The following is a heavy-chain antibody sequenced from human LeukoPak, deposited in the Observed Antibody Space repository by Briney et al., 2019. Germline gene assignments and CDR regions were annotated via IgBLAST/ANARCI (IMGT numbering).Heavy chain of an antibody. CDR3: ARLGIAAAGTGGYFDY. CDR2: IYPGDSDT. CDR1: GYSFTSYW. D-gene: IGHD6-13*01. J-gene: IGHJ4*02. V-gene: IGHV5-51*01. Sequence: GESLKISCKGSGYSFTSYWIGWVRQMPGKGLECMGIIYPGDSDTRYSPSFQGQVTISADKSISTAYLQWSILKASDTAMYYCARLGIAAAGTGGYFDYWGQGTLVTVSS.